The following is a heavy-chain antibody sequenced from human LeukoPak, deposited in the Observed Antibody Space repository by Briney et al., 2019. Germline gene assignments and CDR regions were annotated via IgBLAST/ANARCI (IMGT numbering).Heavy chain of an antibody. CDR2: IYSGGST. J-gene: IGHJ3*02. CDR1: GFTVSSNY. V-gene: IGHV3-53*01. CDR3: ARYIEDYDSGTPAHAFDI. Sequence: PGGSLRLSCAASGFTVSSNYMSWVRQAPGKGLEWVSVIYSGGSTYYADSVKGRFTISRDNSKNTLYLQMNSLRAEDTAMYYCARYIEDYDSGTPAHAFDIWGQGTMVTVSS. D-gene: IGHD3-22*01.